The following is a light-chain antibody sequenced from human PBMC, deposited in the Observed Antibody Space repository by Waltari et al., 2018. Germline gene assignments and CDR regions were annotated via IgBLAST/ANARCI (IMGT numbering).Light chain of an antibody. Sequence: EIVLTQSPATLSLSPGERATIPCRASQRVSIYLPWYQQKPGQAPRLLIYDTSKRATGIPARFSGSGSGTDFTLTITSLEPDDFADYYCQQRSAWPLTFGQGTRLEIK. CDR3: QQRSAWPLT. V-gene: IGKV3-11*01. CDR2: DTS. CDR1: QRVSIY. J-gene: IGKJ5*01.